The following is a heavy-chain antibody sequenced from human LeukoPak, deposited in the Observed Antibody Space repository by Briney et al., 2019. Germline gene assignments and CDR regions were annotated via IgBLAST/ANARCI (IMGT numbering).Heavy chain of an antibody. CDR3: ARSGVLAYCGGDCYFET. Sequence: PSETLSLTCTVSGGSISGYFWSWIRQPAGKGPEWIGRIYSSGSTNYNPSLKSRVTMSVDTSKNQVSLKLNSVTAADTAVYYCARSGVLAYCGGDCYFETWGQGTLVTVSS. CDR2: IYSSGST. CDR1: GGSISGYF. D-gene: IGHD2-21*02. J-gene: IGHJ5*02. V-gene: IGHV4-4*07.